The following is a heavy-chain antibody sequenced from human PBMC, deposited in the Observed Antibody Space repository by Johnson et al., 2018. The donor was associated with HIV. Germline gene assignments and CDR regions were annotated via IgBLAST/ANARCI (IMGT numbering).Heavy chain of an antibody. Sequence: VQLVESGGGVVRPGGSLRLSCAASGFTFGDYGMSWVRQTPGKGLEWVSGISWNGGSTGYADSVKGRFTISRDNAKKSLYLQMNRMRAEDTALYYCASRYDSSGYYPDAFDIWGQGTMVTVSS. CDR1: GFTFGDYG. CDR3: ASRYDSSGYYPDAFDI. CDR2: ISWNGGST. D-gene: IGHD3-22*01. J-gene: IGHJ3*02. V-gene: IGHV3-20*04.